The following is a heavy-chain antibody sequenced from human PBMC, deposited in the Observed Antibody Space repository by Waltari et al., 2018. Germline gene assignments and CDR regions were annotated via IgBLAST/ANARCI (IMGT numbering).Heavy chain of an antibody. V-gene: IGHV3-23*01. CDR1: GFTFSIYP. D-gene: IGHD6-19*01. CDR3: AKGVAVTVTGPEY. CDR2: VGGSGDGT. Sequence: EVQLLESGGGLVQAGGSLRLSCAASGFTFSIYPMSWVRQAPGKGLEWVSGVGGSGDGTYYADSVKGRFTISRDNSRNMVYLQMNSLRADDTAVYYCAKGVAVTVTGPEYWGQGTLVTVSS. J-gene: IGHJ4*02.